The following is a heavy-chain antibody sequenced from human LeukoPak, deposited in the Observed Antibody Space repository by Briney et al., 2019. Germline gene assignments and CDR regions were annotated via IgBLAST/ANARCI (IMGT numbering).Heavy chain of an antibody. J-gene: IGHJ4*02. Sequence: ASVKVSCKASGYTFTSYGITWVRQAPGQGLEWMGCISAYNGNTNYAQRLQGRVTMTTDRSTSTAYMELRSLRSDDTAVYYCARVISSWYSFAYWGQGTLVTVSS. CDR1: GYTFTSYG. CDR3: ARVISSWYSFAY. D-gene: IGHD6-13*01. CDR2: ISAYNGNT. V-gene: IGHV1-18*01.